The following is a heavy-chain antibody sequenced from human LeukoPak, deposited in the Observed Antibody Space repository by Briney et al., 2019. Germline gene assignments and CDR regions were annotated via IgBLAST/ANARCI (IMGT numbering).Heavy chain of an antibody. J-gene: IGHJ4*02. CDR2: ISYDGSNK. CDR3: AKEGQWLVPPVGFDY. CDR1: GFTFSSYG. D-gene: IGHD6-19*01. Sequence: GGSLRLSCAASGFTFSSYGMHWVRQAPGKGLEWVAVISYDGSNKYYADSVKGRFTISRDNSKNTLYLQMNSLRAEDTAVYYCAKEGQWLVPPVGFDYWGQGTLVTVSS. V-gene: IGHV3-30*18.